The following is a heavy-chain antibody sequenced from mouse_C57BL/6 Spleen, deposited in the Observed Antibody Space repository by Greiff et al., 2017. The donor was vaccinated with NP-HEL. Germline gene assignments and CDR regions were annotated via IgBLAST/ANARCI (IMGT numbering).Heavy chain of an antibody. D-gene: IGHD2-4*01. CDR2: IYPSDSET. CDR3: AREGMITKAWFAY. Sequence: QVQLQQPGAELVRPGSSVKLSCKASGYTFTSYWMDWVKQRPGQGLEWIGNIYPSDSETHYNQKFKDKATLTVDKSSSTAYMQLSSLTSEDSAVYYCAREGMITKAWFAYWGQGTLVTVSA. CDR1: GYTFTSYW. V-gene: IGHV1-61*01. J-gene: IGHJ3*01.